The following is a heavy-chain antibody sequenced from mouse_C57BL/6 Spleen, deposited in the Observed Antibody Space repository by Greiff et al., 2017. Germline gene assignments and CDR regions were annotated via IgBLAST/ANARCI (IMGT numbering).Heavy chain of an antibody. CDR3: ARGKYWDY. CDR2: IHPNSGST. Sequence: QVQLQQHGAELVKPGASVKLSCKASGYTFTSYWMHWVKQRPGQGLEWIGMIHPNSGSTNNNEKFKSKATLNVDQSSSTACLQLISLTAEYSAVYYCARGKYWDYWGQGTTLTVSS. CDR1: GYTFTSYW. V-gene: IGHV1-64*01. D-gene: IGHD5-1-1*01. J-gene: IGHJ2*01.